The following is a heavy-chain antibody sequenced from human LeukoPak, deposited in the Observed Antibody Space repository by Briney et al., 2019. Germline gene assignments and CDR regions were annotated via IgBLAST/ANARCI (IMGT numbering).Heavy chain of an antibody. D-gene: IGHD3-22*01. CDR3: AKEYYYDSSGYPFI. CDR1: GFNFRTYA. V-gene: IGHV3-23*01. J-gene: IGHJ3*02. CDR2: IRGSGDST. Sequence: GGSLRLSCAASGFNFRTYAMTWVRQAPGKGLEWVSAIRGSGDSTYYADSVKGRFTISRDNSKNTLYLEMNSLSAEDTAVYYCAKEYYYDSSGYPFIWGQGTMVTVS.